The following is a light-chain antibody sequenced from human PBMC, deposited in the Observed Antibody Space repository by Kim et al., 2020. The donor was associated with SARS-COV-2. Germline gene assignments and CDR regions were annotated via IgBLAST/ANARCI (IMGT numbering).Light chain of an antibody. CDR2: GKN. CDR3: HSRDSSGNHLV. V-gene: IGLV3-19*01. CDR1: SLRSYY. Sequence: SSELTQDPAVSVALGQTVRITCQGDSLRSYYASWYQQKPGQAPVLVIYGKNNRPSGIPDRFSGSSSGNTAPLTITGAQAEDEADYYCHSRDSSGNHLVFG. J-gene: IGLJ2*01.